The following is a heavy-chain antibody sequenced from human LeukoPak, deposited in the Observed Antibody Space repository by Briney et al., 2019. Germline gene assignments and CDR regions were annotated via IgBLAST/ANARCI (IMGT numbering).Heavy chain of an antibody. CDR2: ILTSGST. CDR3: ARDSAGDRSFEC. V-gene: IGHV4-4*07. D-gene: IGHD6-25*01. Sequence: SETLSLKCTVSGGSISGYYWSWIRQPAGKGLESIGRILTSGSTNYNPSLKSRVNMSVDTSKNQFSLKLSSMTAADTAVYYCARDSAGDRSFECWGQGTLVTVSS. J-gene: IGHJ4*02. CDR1: GGSISGYY.